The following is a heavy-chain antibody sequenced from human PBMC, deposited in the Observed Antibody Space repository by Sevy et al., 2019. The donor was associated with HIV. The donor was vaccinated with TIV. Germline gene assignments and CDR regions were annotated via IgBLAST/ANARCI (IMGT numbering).Heavy chain of an antibody. Sequence: GGSLRLSCAASGFTFSDYYMSWIRQAPGKGLEWISHISGSGSTIYHAHSVKGRFTISRGNAKNSLYLQMNSLRAEDTAVYYCARIKGDYDTSGYYASWYHHGMDVWGQGTTVTVSS. CDR2: ISGSGSTI. J-gene: IGHJ6*02. V-gene: IGHV3-11*04. CDR3: ARIKGDYDTSGYYASWYHHGMDV. CDR1: GFTFSDYY. D-gene: IGHD3-22*01.